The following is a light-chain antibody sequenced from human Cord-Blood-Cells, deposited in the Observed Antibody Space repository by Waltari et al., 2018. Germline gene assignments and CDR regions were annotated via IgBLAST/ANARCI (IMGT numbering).Light chain of an antibody. J-gene: IGLJ2*01. CDR3: SSYAGSNTLV. CDR2: DVS. V-gene: IGLV2-8*01. Sequence: QSALTQPAYASGSPGQPVTITCPGTRSELGGYNYVPWYQQHPGKAPKLMIYDVSKRPSGVPDRFSGSKSGNTASLTVSGLQAEDEADYYCSSYAGSNTLVFGGGTKLTVL. CDR1: RSELGGYNY.